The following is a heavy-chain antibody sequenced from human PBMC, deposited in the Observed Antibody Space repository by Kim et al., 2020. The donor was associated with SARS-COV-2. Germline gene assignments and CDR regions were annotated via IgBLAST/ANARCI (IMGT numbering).Heavy chain of an antibody. Sequence: TNHADLVNGRFTVTRDNAKNTLYLEMNNLRVDDTAIYYCARDLSWILFDFWGQGALVTVSS. CDR2: T. V-gene: IGHV3-74*01. CDR3: ARDLSWILFDF. J-gene: IGHJ4*02. D-gene: IGHD1-1*01.